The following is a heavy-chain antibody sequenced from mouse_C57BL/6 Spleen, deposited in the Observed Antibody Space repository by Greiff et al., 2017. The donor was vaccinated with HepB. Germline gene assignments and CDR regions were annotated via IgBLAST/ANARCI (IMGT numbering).Heavy chain of an antibody. Sequence: QVQLQQPGAELVMPGASVKLSCKASGYTFTSYWMHWVKQRPGQGLEWIGEIDPSDSYTNYNQKFKGKSTLTVAKSSSTAYMQLSSLTSEDSAVYYCARRAQAYYAMDYWGQGTSVTVSS. CDR3: ARRAQAYYAMDY. J-gene: IGHJ4*01. CDR1: GYTFTSYW. V-gene: IGHV1-69*01. CDR2: IDPSDSYT. D-gene: IGHD3-2*02.